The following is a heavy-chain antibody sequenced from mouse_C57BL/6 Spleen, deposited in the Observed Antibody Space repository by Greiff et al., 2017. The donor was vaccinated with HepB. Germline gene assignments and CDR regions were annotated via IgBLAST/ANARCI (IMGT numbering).Heavy chain of an antibody. V-gene: IGHV1-18*01. CDR2: INPNNGGT. CDR1: GYTFTDYN. D-gene: IGHD2-3*01. CDR3: ARYDDGYYVDYAMDY. J-gene: IGHJ4*01. Sequence: EVQLQQSGPELVKPGASVKIPCKASGYTFTDYNMDWVKQSHGKSLEWIGDINPNNGGTIYNQKFKGKATLTVDKSSSTAYMELRSLTSEDTAVYYWARYDDGYYVDYAMDYWGQGTSVTVSS.